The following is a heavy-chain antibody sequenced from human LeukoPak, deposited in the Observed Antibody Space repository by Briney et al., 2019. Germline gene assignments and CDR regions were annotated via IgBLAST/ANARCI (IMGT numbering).Heavy chain of an antibody. CDR2: ISSSGSTI. CDR3: ARVGVGAHAFDI. V-gene: IGHV3-48*04. D-gene: IGHD1-26*01. Sequence: GGSLRLSCAASGFTFSSYSMNWVRQAPGKGLEWVSYISSSGSTIYYADSVKGRFTISRDNAKNSLYLQMNSPRAEDTAVYYCARVGVGAHAFDIWGQGTMVTVSS. CDR1: GFTFSSYS. J-gene: IGHJ3*02.